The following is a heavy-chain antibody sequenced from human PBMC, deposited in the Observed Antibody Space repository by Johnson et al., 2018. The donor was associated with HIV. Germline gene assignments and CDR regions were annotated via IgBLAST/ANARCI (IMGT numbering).Heavy chain of an antibody. CDR3: VRVGPTLYDAFDI. Sequence: VQLVESGGGLVQPGGSLRLSCAASGLTFSDHYMDWVRQAPGRGLEWVGRVRNKGQRYSTSYAASVKGRFTFSIDDLKKSLFLQMNRLKTEDSAVYYCVRVGPTLYDAFDIWGQGTTVTVSS. J-gene: IGHJ3*02. V-gene: IGHV3-72*01. CDR1: GLTFSDHY. CDR2: VRNKGQRYST. D-gene: IGHD2-15*01.